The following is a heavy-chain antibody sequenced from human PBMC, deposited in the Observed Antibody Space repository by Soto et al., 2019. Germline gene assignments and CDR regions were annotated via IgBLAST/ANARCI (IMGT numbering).Heavy chain of an antibody. J-gene: IGHJ6*02. CDR3: AREPYYDFWSGPSGYYYYGMDV. D-gene: IGHD3-3*01. Sequence: ASVEVSCKASGYTFTSYGISWVRQAPGQGLEWMGWISAYNGNTNYAQKLQGRVTMTTDTSTSTAYMELRSLRSDDTAVYYCAREPYYDFWSGPSGYYYYGMDVWGQGTTVTVSS. V-gene: IGHV1-18*01. CDR2: ISAYNGNT. CDR1: GYTFTSYG.